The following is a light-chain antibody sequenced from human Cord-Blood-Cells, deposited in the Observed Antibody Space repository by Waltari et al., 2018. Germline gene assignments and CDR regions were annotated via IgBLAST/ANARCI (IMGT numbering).Light chain of an antibody. CDR2: AAS. V-gene: IGKV1-9*01. CDR1: QGISSY. J-gene: IGKJ5*01. CDR3: QQLNSYPIT. Sequence: DIQLTQSPSFLSASVGDRXXXTCRASQGISSYLAWYQQKPGKAPKLLIYAASTLQSGVPSRFSGSGSGTEFTLTISSLQPEDFATYYCQQLNSYPITFGQGTRLEIK.